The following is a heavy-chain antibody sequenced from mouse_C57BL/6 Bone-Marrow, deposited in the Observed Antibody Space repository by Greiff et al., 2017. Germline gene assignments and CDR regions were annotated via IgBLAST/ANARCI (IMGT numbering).Heavy chain of an antibody. D-gene: IGHD2-4*01. J-gene: IGHJ3*01. CDR2: IYPYNGVS. CDR3: ARANFYYDYVPFAY. Sequence: VQLKESGPELVKPGASVKISCKASGYSFTGYYMHWVKQSHGNILDWIGYIYPYNGVSSYNQKFKGKATLTVDKSSSTAYMELRSLTSEDSAVYYCARANFYYDYVPFAYWGQGTLVTVSA. CDR1: GYSFTGYY. V-gene: IGHV1-31*01.